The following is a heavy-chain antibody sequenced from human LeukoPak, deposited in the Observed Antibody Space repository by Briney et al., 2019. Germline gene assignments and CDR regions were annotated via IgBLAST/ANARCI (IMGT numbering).Heavy chain of an antibody. CDR3: ARQYNYGLDY. CDR1: GFTFNTYW. Sequence: GGSLRLSCAASGFTFNTYWMHWVRQTPGKGLVWVSRIHNDGSNTNYADSVKGRFTISRDNAKNTLYLQMNSLRAEYTALYYCARQYNYGLDYWGQGTLVTVSS. CDR2: IHNDGSNT. J-gene: IGHJ4*02. D-gene: IGHD5-24*01. V-gene: IGHV3-74*01.